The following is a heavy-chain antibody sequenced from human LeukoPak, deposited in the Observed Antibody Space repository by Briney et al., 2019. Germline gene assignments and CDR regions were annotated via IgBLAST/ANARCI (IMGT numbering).Heavy chain of an antibody. CDR2: MHHGGST. Sequence: SETLSLTCGVSGDSIRNANYWGWIRQPPGQGLEWIAGMHHGGSTFYNPSLQSRVTISMYTSKNQFSLNLNYSTAADTAVYYCARVASSILGYASFDFWGQGTLVTVSS. CDR1: GDSIRNANY. V-gene: IGHV4-38-2*01. D-gene: IGHD2-2*01. J-gene: IGHJ4*02. CDR3: ARVASSILGYASFDF.